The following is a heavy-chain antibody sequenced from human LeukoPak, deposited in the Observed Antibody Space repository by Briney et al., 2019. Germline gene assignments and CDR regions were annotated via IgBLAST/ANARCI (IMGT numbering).Heavy chain of an antibody. CDR2: VDPEDGET. V-gene: IGHV1-69-2*01. CDR1: GYTFTDYY. J-gene: IGHJ3*02. Sequence: ASVKVSCKASGYTFTDYYMHWVQQAPGKGLEWMGLVDPEDGETIYAEKFQGRVTITADTSTDTAYMELSSLRSEDTAVYYCATDERGKGFYDIWGQGTMVTVSS. CDR3: ATDERGKGFYDI. D-gene: IGHD1-1*01.